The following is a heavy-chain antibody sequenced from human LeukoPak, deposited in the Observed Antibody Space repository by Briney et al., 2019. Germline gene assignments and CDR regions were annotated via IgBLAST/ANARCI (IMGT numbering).Heavy chain of an antibody. D-gene: IGHD1-7*01. V-gene: IGHV1-69*04. J-gene: IGHJ4*02. CDR3: ARRRVELGFDY. Sequence: GASVKVSCKASGGTFSSYAISWVRQAPGQGLEWMGRIIPILGIANYAQKFQGRVTITADKSTSTAYMELSSLRSEDTAVYYCARRRVELGFDYWGQGTLVTVSS. CDR2: IIPILGIA. CDR1: GGTFSSYA.